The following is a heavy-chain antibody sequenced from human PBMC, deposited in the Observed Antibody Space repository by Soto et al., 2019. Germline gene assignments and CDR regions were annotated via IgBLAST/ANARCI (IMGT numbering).Heavy chain of an antibody. CDR1: GYTFTSYD. V-gene: IGHV1-8*01. D-gene: IGHD6-19*01. Sequence: ASVKVSCKASGYTFTSYDINWVRQATGQGLEWMGWMNPNSGNTGYAQKFQGRVTMTRNTSISTAYMELSSLRSEDTAVYYCAITEPPTHIAVAGTPSAFDIWGQGTMVTVSS. CDR2: MNPNSGNT. J-gene: IGHJ3*02. CDR3: AITEPPTHIAVAGTPSAFDI.